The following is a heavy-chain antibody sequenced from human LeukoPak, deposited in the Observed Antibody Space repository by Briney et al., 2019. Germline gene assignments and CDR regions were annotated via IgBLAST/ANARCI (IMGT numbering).Heavy chain of an antibody. D-gene: IGHD4-17*01. CDR2: IKKDGSEQ. Sequence: GGSLRLSCAASGFTFSNYWMTWVRQAPGKGLEWVANIKKDGSEQNYVDSVKGRFTISRDNAKNSLYLQMNSLRAEDTAVYYCASGYGAWGQGTLVIVSS. CDR3: ASGYGA. V-gene: IGHV3-7*01. J-gene: IGHJ5*02. CDR1: GFTFSNYW.